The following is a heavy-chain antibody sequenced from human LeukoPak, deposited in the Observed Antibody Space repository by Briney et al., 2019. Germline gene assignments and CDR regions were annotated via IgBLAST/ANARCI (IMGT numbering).Heavy chain of an antibody. CDR3: ARDFSGGAGTGVLFDY. Sequence: GASVKVSCKASGGTFSSYAISWVRQAPGQGLEWMGGIIPIFGTANYAQKFQGRVTITADESTSTAYMELSSLRSEDTAVYYCARDFSGGAGTGVLFDYWGQGTLVTVSS. CDR1: GGTFSSYA. V-gene: IGHV1-69*13. D-gene: IGHD6-13*01. CDR2: IIPIFGTA. J-gene: IGHJ4*02.